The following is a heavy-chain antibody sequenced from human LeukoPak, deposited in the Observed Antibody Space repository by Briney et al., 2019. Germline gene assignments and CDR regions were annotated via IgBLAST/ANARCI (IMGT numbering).Heavy chain of an antibody. J-gene: IGHJ4*02. CDR1: GFTFNNYG. D-gene: IGHD3-10*01. CDR3: AKDQLTMVRGGPDY. CDR2: ISSSSSTI. Sequence: PGGSLRLSCTASGFTFNNYGMIWVRQAPGKGLEWVSYISSSSSTITYADSVRGRFTISRDNAENSLYLQMNSLRAEDTAVYYCAKDQLTMVRGGPDYWGQGTLVTVSS. V-gene: IGHV3-48*01.